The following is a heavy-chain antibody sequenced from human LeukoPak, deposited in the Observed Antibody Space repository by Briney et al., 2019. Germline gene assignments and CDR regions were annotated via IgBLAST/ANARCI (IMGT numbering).Heavy chain of an antibody. J-gene: IGHJ6*02. V-gene: IGHV3-48*03. Sequence: GGSLRLSCAASGFTFSTYEMNWVRQAPGKGLEWVSYIGVGGTPIYYADSVKGRFTVSRDYAKNSLFLQMNSLRAEDTAVYYCARAPSYYYGLDVWGQGTTVTVSS. CDR2: IGVGGTPI. CDR3: ARAPSYYYGLDV. CDR1: GFTFSTYE.